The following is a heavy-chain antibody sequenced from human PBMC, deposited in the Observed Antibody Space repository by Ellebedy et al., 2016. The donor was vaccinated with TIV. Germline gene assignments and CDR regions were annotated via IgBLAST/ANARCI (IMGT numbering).Heavy chain of an antibody. Sequence: ASVKVSCKASGYTFTSYGISWVRQAPGQGLEWMGWISAYNGNTNYAQKLQGRVTMTTDTSTSTAYMELRSLRSDDTAVYYCARAKFAQYEAVTTGYFDYWGQGTLVTVSS. J-gene: IGHJ4*02. D-gene: IGHD6-19*01. V-gene: IGHV1-18*04. CDR2: ISAYNGNT. CDR1: GYTFTSYG. CDR3: ARAKFAQYEAVTTGYFDY.